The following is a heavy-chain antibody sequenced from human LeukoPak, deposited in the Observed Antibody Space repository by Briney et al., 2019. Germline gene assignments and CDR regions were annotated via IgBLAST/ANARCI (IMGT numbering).Heavy chain of an antibody. V-gene: IGHV4-34*01. CDR1: VGSFSGYH. J-gene: IGHJ6*04. CDR3: ARGKSHQDVFSVTPTYYGLDV. D-gene: IGHD4-17*01. CDR2: INHNGST. Sequence: SETLSLTCAVYVGSFSGYHWSWIRQPPGKGLEWMGEINHNGSTNYNLSLKSRLTISVDTSKNQFSLTVTSVPAADTAVYYCARGKSHQDVFSVTPTYYGLDVWDKGNTVTVSS.